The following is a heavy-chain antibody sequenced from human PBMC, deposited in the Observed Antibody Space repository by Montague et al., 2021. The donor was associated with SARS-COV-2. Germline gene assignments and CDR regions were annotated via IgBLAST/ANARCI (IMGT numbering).Heavy chain of an antibody. D-gene: IGHD5-18*01. CDR3: VSRYSLSPSYYGLDV. Sequence: SLRLSCAASGFTFYNYAMSWVRQAPDKRLEWVAVIYGGGISTYYXDSXKGRFTIFRDNSKDTLYQDMNSLRAEDTAVYYCVSRYSLSPSYYGLDVWGQGTTVTVSS. J-gene: IGHJ6*02. V-gene: IGHV3-23*03. CDR1: GFTFYNYA. CDR2: IYGGGIST.